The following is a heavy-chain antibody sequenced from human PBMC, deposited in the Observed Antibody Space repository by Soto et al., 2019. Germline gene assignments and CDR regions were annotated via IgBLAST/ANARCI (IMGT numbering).Heavy chain of an antibody. CDR1: GFTFTSSA. V-gene: IGHV1-58*02. D-gene: IGHD2-21*02. J-gene: IGHJ4*02. CDR2: IVVGSGNT. Sequence: SVKVSCKASGFTFTSSAMQWVRQARGQRLEWIGWIVVGSGNTNYAQKFQGRVTITRDTSASTAYMELSSLRSEDTAVYYCARSIVVVTAAVYWGQGTLVTVS. CDR3: ARSIVVVTAAVY.